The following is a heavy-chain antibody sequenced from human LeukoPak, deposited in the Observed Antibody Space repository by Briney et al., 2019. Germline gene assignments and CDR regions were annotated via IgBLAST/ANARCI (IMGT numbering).Heavy chain of an antibody. J-gene: IGHJ3*02. CDR1: GYTFTSYG. Sequence: ASVKVSCKASGYTFTSYGISWVRQAPGQGLEWMGWISAYNGNTNYAQKLQGRVTMTTDTSTSTAYMELRSLRSDDTAVYYCARPQGEYSTESDAFDIWGQGTMVIVSS. D-gene: IGHD6-6*01. V-gene: IGHV1-18*01. CDR2: ISAYNGNT. CDR3: ARPQGEYSTESDAFDI.